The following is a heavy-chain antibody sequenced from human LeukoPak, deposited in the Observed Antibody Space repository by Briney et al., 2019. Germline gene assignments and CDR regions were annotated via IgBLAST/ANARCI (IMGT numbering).Heavy chain of an antibody. CDR1: GFTFSSYG. CDR2: ISYDGSNK. Sequence: PGGSLRLSCAASGFTFSSYGMHWVRQAPGKGLEWVAVISYDGSNKYYADSVKGRFTISRDNSKNTLYLQMNSLRAEDTAVYYCAKDALECSGLDYWGQGTLVTVSS. CDR3: AKDALECSGLDY. V-gene: IGHV3-30*18. J-gene: IGHJ4*02. D-gene: IGHD2-15*01.